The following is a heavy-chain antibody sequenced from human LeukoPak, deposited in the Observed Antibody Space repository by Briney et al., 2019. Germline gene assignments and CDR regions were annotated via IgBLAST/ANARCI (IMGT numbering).Heavy chain of an antibody. V-gene: IGHV3-23*01. J-gene: IGHJ4*02. Sequence: GGSLRLSCAASGFTFSNSGMSWVRRAPGKGLEWVSGIRGSGGSTYYADSVKGRFTISRDNSKNTLFLQMNSLRAEDTAVYYCAKHSSTWNVDYWGRGTLVTVSS. CDR3: AKHSSTWNVDY. CDR2: IRGSGGST. CDR1: GFTFSNSG. D-gene: IGHD1-1*01.